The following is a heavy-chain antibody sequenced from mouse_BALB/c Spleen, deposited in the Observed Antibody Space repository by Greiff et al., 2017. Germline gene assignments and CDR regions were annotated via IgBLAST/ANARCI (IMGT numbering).Heavy chain of an antibody. CDR2: ISTGGST. V-gene: IGHV5-6-5*01. CDR1: GFTFSSYA. CDR3: ARSGNYGYDDAMDY. Sequence: EVQLVESGAGLVKPGGSLKLSCAASGFTFSSYAMSWVRQTPEKRLEWVASISTGGSTYYTDSVKGRFTISSDNARNILYLQMSSLRAEDTDMYYCARSGNYGYDDAMDYWGQGTSVTVSA. D-gene: IGHD2-2*01. J-gene: IGHJ4*01.